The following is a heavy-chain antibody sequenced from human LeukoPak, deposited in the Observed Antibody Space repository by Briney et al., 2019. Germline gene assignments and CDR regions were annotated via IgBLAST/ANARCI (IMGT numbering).Heavy chain of an antibody. CDR3: ARDGSGFWSGYSRRDGMDV. CDR2: ISSSSSYI. J-gene: IGHJ6*02. CDR1: GFTFSSYA. D-gene: IGHD3-3*01. V-gene: IGHV3-21*01. Sequence: GGSLRLSCAASGFTFSSYAMNWVRQAPGKGLEWVSSISSSSSYIYYADSVKGRFTISRDNAKNSLYLQMNSLRAEDTAVYYCARDGSGFWSGYSRRDGMDVWGQGTTVTVSS.